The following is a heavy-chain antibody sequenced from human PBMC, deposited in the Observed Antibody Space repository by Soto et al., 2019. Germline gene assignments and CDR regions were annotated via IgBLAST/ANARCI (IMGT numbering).Heavy chain of an antibody. Sequence: PSETLSLTCTVSGGSISSYYWSWIRQPPGKGLEWIGYIYYSGSTNYNPSLKSRVTISVDTSKNQFSLKLSSVTAADTAVYYCARASGLGPHNFFDYWGQGTLVTVSS. CDR1: GGSISSYY. CDR2: IYYSGST. V-gene: IGHV4-59*01. J-gene: IGHJ4*02. CDR3: ARASGLGPHNFFDY. D-gene: IGHD6-19*01.